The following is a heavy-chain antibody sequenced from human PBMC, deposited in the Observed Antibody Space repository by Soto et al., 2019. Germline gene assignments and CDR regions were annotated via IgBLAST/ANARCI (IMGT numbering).Heavy chain of an antibody. CDR3: ARGWETAAAFDI. J-gene: IGHJ3*02. V-gene: IGHV4-34*01. Sequence: HVQLRQWGAGLLKPSGTLSLTCAVYGGSFSGYHWTWIRQPPGKGLDWIGEINHSGSTNYNPSLKSRVTISVDTSKNQFSLKLSSLTAADTAVYYCARGWETAAAFDIWGRGTRVTVSS. D-gene: IGHD1-26*01. CDR2: INHSGST. CDR1: GGSFSGYH.